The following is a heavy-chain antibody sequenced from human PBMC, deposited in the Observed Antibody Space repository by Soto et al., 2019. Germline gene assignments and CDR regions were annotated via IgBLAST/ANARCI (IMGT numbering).Heavy chain of an antibody. J-gene: IGHJ4*02. CDR1: GFTFSRYG. CDR3: ARDKDGSSYSFDF. V-gene: IGHV3-33*01. CDR2: IWYDGSNK. D-gene: IGHD3-22*01. Sequence: GGSLRLSCAASGFTFSRYGMHWVRQAPGKGLEWVAVIWYDGSNKYYADSVKGRFTISRDNSKNTLYLQMNSLRAEDTAVYYCARDKDGSSYSFDFWGQGTLVTVSS.